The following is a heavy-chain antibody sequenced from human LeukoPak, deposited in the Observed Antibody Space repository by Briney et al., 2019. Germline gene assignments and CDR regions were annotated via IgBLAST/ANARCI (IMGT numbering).Heavy chain of an antibody. D-gene: IGHD6-6*01. Sequence: SETLSLTCTVSGGSISSSSYYRGWIRQPPGKGLEWIGSIYYSGSTYYNPSLKSRVTISVDTSKNQFSLKLSSVTAADTAVYYCARHLSGGWLSSWDYWGQGTLVTVSS. J-gene: IGHJ4*02. V-gene: IGHV4-39*01. CDR1: GGSISSSSYY. CDR3: ARHLSGGWLSSWDY. CDR2: IYYSGST.